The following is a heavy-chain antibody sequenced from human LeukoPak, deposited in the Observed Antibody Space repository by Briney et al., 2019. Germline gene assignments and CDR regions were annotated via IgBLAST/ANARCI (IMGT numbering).Heavy chain of an antibody. V-gene: IGHV3-30*02. Sequence: GGSLRLSCAASGFTFSSYSMNWVRQAPGKGLEWVAFIRYDGSNKYYADSVKGRFTISRDNSKNTLYLQMNSLRAEDTAVYYCAKDGIVVVPAARMDVWGKGTTVTVSS. CDR1: GFTFSSYS. J-gene: IGHJ6*04. CDR2: IRYDGSNK. CDR3: AKDGIVVVPAARMDV. D-gene: IGHD2-2*01.